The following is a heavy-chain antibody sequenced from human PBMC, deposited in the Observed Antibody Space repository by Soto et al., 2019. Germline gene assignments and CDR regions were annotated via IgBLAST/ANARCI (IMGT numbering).Heavy chain of an antibody. CDR1: GFTFSSYG. Sequence: PGGSLRLSCAASGFTFSSYGLHWVRQAPGKGLEWVAVISYDGSNKYYADSVKGRFTISRDNSKNTLYLQMNSLRDEETAVYYCAKEYYDSSGYYQALYYWGQGTLVTVSS. D-gene: IGHD3-22*01. V-gene: IGHV3-30*18. CDR3: AKEYYDSSGYYQALYY. J-gene: IGHJ4*02. CDR2: ISYDGSNK.